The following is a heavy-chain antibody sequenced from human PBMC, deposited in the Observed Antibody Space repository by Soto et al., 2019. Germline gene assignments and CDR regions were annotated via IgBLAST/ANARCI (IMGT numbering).Heavy chain of an antibody. V-gene: IGHV1-18*01. J-gene: IGHJ6*02. D-gene: IGHD5-18*01. CDR3: ASSRGQLWDYYYYGMDV. CDR2: ISAYNGNT. CDR1: GYTFTSYG. Sequence: GASVKVSCKASGYTFTSYGISWVRQAPGQGLEWMGWISAYNGNTNYAQKLQGRVTMTTDTSTSTAYMELRSLRSDDTAVYYCASSRGQLWDYYYYGMDVWGQGTTVTGSS.